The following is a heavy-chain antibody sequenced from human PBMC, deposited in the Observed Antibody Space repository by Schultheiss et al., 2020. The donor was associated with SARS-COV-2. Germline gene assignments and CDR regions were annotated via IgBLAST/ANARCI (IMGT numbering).Heavy chain of an antibody. CDR2: IYHSGST. V-gene: IGHV4-30-2*01. Sequence: SQTLSLTCTVSGGSISSSSYYWGWIRQPPGKGLEWIGYIYHSGSTYYNPSLKSRVTISVDRSKNQFSLKLSSVTAADTAVYYCARGRACSSTSCLIDYWGQGTLVTVSS. CDR3: ARGRACSSTSCLIDY. D-gene: IGHD2-2*01. J-gene: IGHJ4*02. CDR1: GGSISSSSYY.